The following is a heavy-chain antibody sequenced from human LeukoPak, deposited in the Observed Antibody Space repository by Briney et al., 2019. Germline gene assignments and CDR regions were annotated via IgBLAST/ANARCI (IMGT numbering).Heavy chain of an antibody. Sequence: GGSLRLSCAASGFTFSSYAMSWVRQAPGKGLEWVSAISGSGGSTYYADSVKGRFTISRDNSKNTLYLQMNSLRAEDTAVYYCAKGPSDIVVSYYGMDVWGQGTTVTVSS. CDR2: ISGSGGST. D-gene: IGHD5-12*01. V-gene: IGHV3-23*01. J-gene: IGHJ6*02. CDR1: GFTFSSYA. CDR3: AKGPSDIVVSYYGMDV.